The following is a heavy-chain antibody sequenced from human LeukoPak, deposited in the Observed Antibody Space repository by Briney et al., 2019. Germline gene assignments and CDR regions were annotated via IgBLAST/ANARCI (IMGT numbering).Heavy chain of an antibody. V-gene: IGHV1-24*01. Sequence: ASVKVSCKVSGYTLTELSMHWVRQAPGKGLEWMGGFDPEDGETIYAQKFQGRVTMTEDTSTDTAYRELSSLRSEDTAVYYCATGAPLYSSGWYDLDYWGQGTLVTVSS. J-gene: IGHJ4*02. D-gene: IGHD6-19*01. CDR2: FDPEDGET. CDR1: GYTLTELS. CDR3: ATGAPLYSSGWYDLDY.